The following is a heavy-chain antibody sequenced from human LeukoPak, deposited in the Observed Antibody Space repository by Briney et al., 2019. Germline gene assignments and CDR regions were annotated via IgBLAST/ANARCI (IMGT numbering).Heavy chain of an antibody. J-gene: IGHJ3*02. CDR2: ISGGNNAI. CDR1: GFTFTKYE. CDR3: ATETEYSNYDAFDI. Sequence: GGSLRLSCAASGFTFTKYEMNWVRQAPGKGLEWISYISGGNNAIYYADSVKGRFTISRDNGENSLYLHMSSLRADDTAIYYCATETEYSNYDAFDIWGQGTMVTVSS. D-gene: IGHD4-11*01. V-gene: IGHV3-48*03.